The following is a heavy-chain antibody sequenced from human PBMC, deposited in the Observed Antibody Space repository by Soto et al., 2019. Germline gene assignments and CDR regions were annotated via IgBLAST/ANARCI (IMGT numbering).Heavy chain of an antibody. J-gene: IGHJ4*02. CDR3: DRMNCGHYDY. CDR1: GGSVRSGDIY. V-gene: IGHV4-30-4*01. D-gene: IGHD2-21*01. CDR2: IYSTGIT. Sequence: SETLSLTCTVSGGSVRSGDIYWGWIRQPPGKGLESIGYIYSTGITYDNPSLKRRILISLDRPSNQFSLRLPSSAAADTANYYCDRMNCGHYDYWGQGILVTVSS.